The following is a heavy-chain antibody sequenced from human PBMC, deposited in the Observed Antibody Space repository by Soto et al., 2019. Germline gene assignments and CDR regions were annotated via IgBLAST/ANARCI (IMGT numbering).Heavy chain of an antibody. Sequence: PSQTLSLPCAISGDSVSSNSAAWNWIRQSPSRGLEWLGRTYYRSKWYNDYAVSVKSRITINPDTSKNQFSLQLNSVTPEDTAVYYCARTKIVVPAAIPTGMDVWGQGTTVTVSS. CDR2: TYYRSKWYN. J-gene: IGHJ6*02. CDR3: ARTKIVVPAAIPTGMDV. CDR1: GDSVSSNSAA. V-gene: IGHV6-1*01. D-gene: IGHD2-2*01.